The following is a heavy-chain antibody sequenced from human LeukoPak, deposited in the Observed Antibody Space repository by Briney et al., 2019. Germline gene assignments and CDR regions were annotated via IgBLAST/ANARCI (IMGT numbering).Heavy chain of an antibody. CDR2: IYHSGST. J-gene: IGHJ4*02. CDR3: ARDTKIYDILTGIDY. V-gene: IGHV4-59*12. Sequence: PSETLSLTCTVSGGSISSYYWSWIRQPPGKGLEWIGYIYHSGSTYYNPSFKSRVTISVDRSKNQFSLKLSSVTAADTAVYYCARDTKIYDILTGIDYWGQGTLVTVSS. CDR1: GGSISSYY. D-gene: IGHD3-9*01.